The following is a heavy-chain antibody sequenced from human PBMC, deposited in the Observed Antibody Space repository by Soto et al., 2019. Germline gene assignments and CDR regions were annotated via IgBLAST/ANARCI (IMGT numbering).Heavy chain of an antibody. J-gene: IGHJ5*02. CDR3: ARGQRFSDWFDP. CDR1: GGTISGYY. Sequence: TLSLTCTVTGGTISGYYWTWIRQSAGGGLEWIGRIYSSGSTNYNPSLKSRVTISLDTSMNHFSLRLSSVTAADTAVYYCARGQRFSDWFDPWGQGTLVTVSA. V-gene: IGHV4-4*07. D-gene: IGHD3-3*01. CDR2: IYSSGST.